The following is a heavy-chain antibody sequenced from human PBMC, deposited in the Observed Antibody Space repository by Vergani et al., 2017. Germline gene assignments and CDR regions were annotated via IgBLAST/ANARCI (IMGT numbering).Heavy chain of an antibody. V-gene: IGHV4-38-2*01. J-gene: IGHJ5*02. Sequence: QVQLQESGPGLVKPSETLSLTCAVSGYSISSGYYWGWIRQPPGKGLEWIGSIYHSGSTYYNPSLKSRVTISVDTSKNQFSLKLSSVTAADTAVYYCARTRVGRFDPWGQGTLVTVSS. CDR2: IYHSGST. CDR1: GYSISSGYY. CDR3: ARTRVGRFDP. D-gene: IGHD2-15*01.